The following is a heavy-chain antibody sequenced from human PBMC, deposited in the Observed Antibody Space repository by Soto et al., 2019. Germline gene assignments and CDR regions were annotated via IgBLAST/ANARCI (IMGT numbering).Heavy chain of an antibody. Sequence: ASVKVSCKASGYTFTSYAMHWVRQAPGQRLEWMGWINAGNGNTKYSQKFQGRVTITRDTSASTAYMELSSLRSEDTAVYYCASRIVGATDYYYGMDVWGQGTTVTVSS. V-gene: IGHV1-3*01. CDR1: GYTFTSYA. D-gene: IGHD1-26*01. J-gene: IGHJ6*02. CDR2: INAGNGNT. CDR3: ASRIVGATDYYYGMDV.